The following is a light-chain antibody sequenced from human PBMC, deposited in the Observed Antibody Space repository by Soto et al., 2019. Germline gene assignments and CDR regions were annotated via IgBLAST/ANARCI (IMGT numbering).Light chain of an antibody. V-gene: IGKV3-11*01. CDR3: QQFDGSSRALI. J-gene: IGKJ4*01. CDR2: GAS. Sequence: EVVLTQSPATLSLSPGESATLSCRASQSVRSYLAWYQQKPGQAPRLLIYGASNRATGIPARFSGSGSGTDFTLTISRLEPEDFAVYFCQQFDGSSRALIFGGGTKVDIK. CDR1: QSVRSY.